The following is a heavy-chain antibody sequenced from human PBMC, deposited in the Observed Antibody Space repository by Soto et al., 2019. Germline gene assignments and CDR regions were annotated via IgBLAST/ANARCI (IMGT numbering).Heavy chain of an antibody. J-gene: IGHJ4*02. Sequence: SGGSLRLSCAASGFNFSAYNIHWVRQAPGKGLEWVAVIWSDATRKYYADFVKGRFTISRDNSKDTLYLQMKSLRVEDTAVYYCAREVRRDGFDYWGQGTLLTVST. V-gene: IGHV3-33*01. CDR2: IWSDATRK. CDR3: AREVRRDGFDY. CDR1: GFNFSAYN.